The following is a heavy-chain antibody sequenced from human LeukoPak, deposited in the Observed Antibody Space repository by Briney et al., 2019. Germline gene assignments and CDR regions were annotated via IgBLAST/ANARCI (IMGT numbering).Heavy chain of an antibody. CDR3: ARERYYYDSSGYYYVHFAY. J-gene: IGHJ4*02. Sequence: AAVKVSCKASGYTFTSYAMNWVRQAPGQGLEWMGWINTNTGNPTYAQGFTGRFVFSLDTSVSTAYLQIGSLKAEDTAVYYCARERYYYDSSGYYYVHFAYWGQGTLVTVSS. D-gene: IGHD3-22*01. V-gene: IGHV7-4-1*01. CDR2: INTNTGNP. CDR1: GYTFTSYA.